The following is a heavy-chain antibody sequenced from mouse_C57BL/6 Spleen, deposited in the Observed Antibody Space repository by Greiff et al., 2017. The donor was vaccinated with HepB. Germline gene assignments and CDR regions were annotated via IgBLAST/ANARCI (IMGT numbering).Heavy chain of an antibody. CDR2: ISYDGSN. CDR1: GYSITSGYY. Sequence: EVKLQESGPGLVKPSQSLSLTCSVTGYSITSGYYWNWIRQFPGNKLEWMGYISYDGSNNYNPSLNNRISITRDTSKNQFFLKLNSVTTEDTATYYCANYYGSSYGAMDYWGQGTSVTVSS. D-gene: IGHD1-1*01. J-gene: IGHJ4*01. CDR3: ANYYGSSYGAMDY. V-gene: IGHV3-6*01.